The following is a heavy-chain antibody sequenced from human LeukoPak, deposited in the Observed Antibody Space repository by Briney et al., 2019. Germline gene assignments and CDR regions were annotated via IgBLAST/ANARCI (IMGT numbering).Heavy chain of an antibody. D-gene: IGHD3-22*01. CDR1: GFTFSSYS. J-gene: IGHJ4*02. V-gene: IGHV3-21*01. CDR2: ISSSSSYI. Sequence: PGGSLRLSCAASGFTFSSYSMNWVRQAPGKGLEWVSSISSSSSYIYYADSVKGRFTISRDNAKNSLYLQMNSLRAEDTAVYYCAKDIYNYFDSSGYGYWGQGTLVTVSS. CDR3: AKDIYNYFDSSGYGY.